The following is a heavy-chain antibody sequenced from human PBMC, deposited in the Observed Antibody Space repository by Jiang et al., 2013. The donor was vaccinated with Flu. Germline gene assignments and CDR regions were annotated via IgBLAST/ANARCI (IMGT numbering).Heavy chain of an antibody. CDR2: IDPGDSYT. CDR1: GYSFTSHW. Sequence: GAEVKKPGESLRISCKGSGYSFTSHWISWVRQMPGKGLEWMGRIDPGDSYTNYSPSFQGHVTISADKSISTAYLQWXSLKASDTAMYYCARHPPXANWYFDLVGPGTLVTVSS. CDR3: ARHPPXANWYFDL. J-gene: IGHJ2*01. V-gene: IGHV5-10-1*01.